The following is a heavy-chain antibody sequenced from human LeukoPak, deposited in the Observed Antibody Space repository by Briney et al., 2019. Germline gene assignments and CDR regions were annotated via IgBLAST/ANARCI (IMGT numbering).Heavy chain of an antibody. CDR2: IIPILGIA. Sequence: ASVKVSCKASGGTFSSYAISWVRQAPGQGLEWMGRIIPILGIANYAQKFQGRVTITADKSTSTAYMELSRLRSDDTAVYYCARAGDPDGYNSGDFDYWGQGTLVTVSS. V-gene: IGHV1-69*04. J-gene: IGHJ4*02. CDR1: GGTFSSYA. D-gene: IGHD5-24*01. CDR3: ARAGDPDGYNSGDFDY.